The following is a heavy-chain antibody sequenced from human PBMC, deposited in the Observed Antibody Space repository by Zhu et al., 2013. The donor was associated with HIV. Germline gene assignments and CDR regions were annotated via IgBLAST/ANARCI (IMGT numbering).Heavy chain of an antibody. Sequence: QVQLAQSGAEVKKPGSSVKVSCEASEGTFSNYAVSWVRQAPGQGLEWMGGIIPVLGATNYAQNFQGRVTITAAESTTTVYMELSSLRSEDSAMYYCARGSWTPDYFYGLDVWGQGTTVTVSS. CDR1: EGTFSNYA. D-gene: IGHD3-10*01. CDR3: ARGSWTPDYFYGLDV. J-gene: IGHJ6*02. CDR2: IIPVLGAT. V-gene: IGHV1-69*12.